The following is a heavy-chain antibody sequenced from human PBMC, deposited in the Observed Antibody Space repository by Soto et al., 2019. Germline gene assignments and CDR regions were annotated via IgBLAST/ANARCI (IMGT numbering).Heavy chain of an antibody. CDR3: ARDQSSPVAATGFFDY. J-gene: IGHJ4*02. V-gene: IGHV4-59*01. CDR2: IYYSGST. D-gene: IGHD2-15*01. Sequence: QVQLQESGPGLVKPSETLSLTCTVSGGSISSYYWSWIRQPPGKGLEWIGYIYYSGSTNYNPSLKSRVTISVDTSKNQFSLKLSSVTAADTAVYYCARDQSSPVAATGFFDYWGQGTLVTVSS. CDR1: GGSISSYY.